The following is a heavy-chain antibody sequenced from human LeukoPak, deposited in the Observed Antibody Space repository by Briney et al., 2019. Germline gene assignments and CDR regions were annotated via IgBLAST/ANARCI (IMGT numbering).Heavy chain of an antibody. Sequence: SETLSLTCTVSGGSISSSSYYWGWIRQPPGTGLEWIGSIYYSGSTYYNPSLKSRVTISVDTSKNQFSLKLSSVTAADTAVYYCARDDFWSGYRAFDIWGQGTMVTVSS. V-gene: IGHV4-39*07. D-gene: IGHD3-3*01. CDR3: ARDDFWSGYRAFDI. CDR2: IYYSGST. CDR1: GGSISSSSYY. J-gene: IGHJ3*02.